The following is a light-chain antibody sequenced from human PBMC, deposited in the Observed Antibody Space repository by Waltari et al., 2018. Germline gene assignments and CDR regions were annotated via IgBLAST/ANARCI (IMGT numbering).Light chain of an antibody. V-gene: IGLV2-11*01. Sequence: QSALTQPRPVSGSPGQAVTSCCPSPSISVGAFDDVPCYQGPPGKAPKLLIFEFSKRPSGVPDRFSGSRSGNTASLTISGLQAEDEADYYCSSYAGGHTGLFGGGTKVTVL. CDR2: EFS. CDR1: SISVGAFDD. CDR3: SSYAGGHTGL. J-gene: IGLJ2*01.